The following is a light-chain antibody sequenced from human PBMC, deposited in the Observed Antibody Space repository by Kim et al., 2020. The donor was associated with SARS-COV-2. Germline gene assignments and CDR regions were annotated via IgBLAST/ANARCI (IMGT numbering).Light chain of an antibody. CDR3: VAWDDSLNGPV. V-gene: IGLV1-44*01. CDR1: SSNIGSNN. Sequence: QSVLTQPPSASGTPGQRVTISCSGSSSNIGSNNVNWYQQLSGTAPKLLIYSVNQRPSGVPDRFSGSKSGTSASLAISGLQSEDEADYYCVAWDDSLNGPVFGGGTKLTV. CDR2: SVN. J-gene: IGLJ3*02.